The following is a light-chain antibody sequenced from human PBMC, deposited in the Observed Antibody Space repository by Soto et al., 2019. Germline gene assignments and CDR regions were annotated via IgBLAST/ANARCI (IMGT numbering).Light chain of an antibody. J-gene: IGKJ1*01. Sequence: EIVMTQSPATLSVSPGEIATLSFSASQSVSSNLAWHQQKPGQAPRLLIYGASSRATGIPDRFSGSGSGTDFTLTIRRLEPEDFAVYYCQQYRSWPRTFGQGTKVDIK. V-gene: IGKV3D-15*01. CDR1: QSVSSN. CDR2: GAS. CDR3: QQYRSWPRT.